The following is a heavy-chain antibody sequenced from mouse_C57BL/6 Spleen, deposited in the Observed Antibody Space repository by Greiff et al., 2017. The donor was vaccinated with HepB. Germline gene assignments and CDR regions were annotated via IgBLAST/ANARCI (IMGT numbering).Heavy chain of an antibody. Sequence: QVQLQQPGAELVKPGASVKMSCKASGYTFTSYWITWVKQRPGQGLEWIGDIYPGSGSTNYNEKFKSKATLTVDTSSSTAYMQLSSLTSEDSAVYYCARGVYYDYVYWYFDVWGTGTTVTVSS. CDR1: GYTFTSYW. D-gene: IGHD2-4*01. CDR2: IYPGSGST. CDR3: ARGVYYDYVYWYFDV. V-gene: IGHV1-55*01. J-gene: IGHJ1*03.